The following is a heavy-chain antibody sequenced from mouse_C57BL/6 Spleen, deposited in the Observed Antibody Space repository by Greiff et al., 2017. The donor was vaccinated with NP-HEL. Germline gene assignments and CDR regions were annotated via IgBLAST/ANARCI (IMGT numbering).Heavy chain of an antibody. J-gene: IGHJ4*01. D-gene: IGHD3-3*01. Sequence: VQLQQSGAELMKPGASVKLSCKATGYTFTGYWIEWVKQRPGHGLEWIGEILPGSGSNTYNEKFKGKAPFTADTSSNTAYMQLSGLTTEDSAIYYCARGGGDTYYAMDYWGQGTSVTVSS. CDR2: ILPGSGSN. V-gene: IGHV1-9*01. CDR1: GYTFTGYW. CDR3: ARGGGDTYYAMDY.